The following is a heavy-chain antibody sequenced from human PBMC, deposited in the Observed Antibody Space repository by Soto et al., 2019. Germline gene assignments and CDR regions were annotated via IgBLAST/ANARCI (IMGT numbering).Heavy chain of an antibody. D-gene: IGHD3-10*01. J-gene: IGHJ3*02. Sequence: VASVKVSCKASGGTFSSYAISWVRQAPGQGLEWMGGIIPIFGTANYAQKFQGRVTITADESTSTAYMELSSLRSEDTAVYYCARVLVRGLELSRTMVRFGAFDIWGQGTMVTVSS. CDR1: GGTFSSYA. V-gene: IGHV1-69*13. CDR3: ARVLVRGLELSRTMVRFGAFDI. CDR2: IIPIFGTA.